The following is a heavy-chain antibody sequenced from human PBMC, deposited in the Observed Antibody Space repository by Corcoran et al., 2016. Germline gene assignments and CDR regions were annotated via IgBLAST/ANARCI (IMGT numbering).Heavy chain of an antibody. J-gene: IGHJ6*02. CDR1: GFTFSSDG. Sequence: QVQLVESGGGVVQPGRSLRLFCAASGFTFSSDGMHWVRQAPGKGLEWVAVISYDGSNKYYADSVKGRFTISRDNSKNTLYLQMNSLGAEDAAVYYCAKELHGTAHYCGMDVWGQGTTVTVSS. CDR2: ISYDGSNK. V-gene: IGHV3-30*18. CDR3: AKELHGTAHYCGMDV.